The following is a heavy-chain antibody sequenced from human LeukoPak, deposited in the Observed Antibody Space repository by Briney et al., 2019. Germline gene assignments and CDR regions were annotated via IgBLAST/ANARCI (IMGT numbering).Heavy chain of an antibody. CDR2: ISGSADST. CDR3: VKEVGEYRRSTSCETGNWFDP. Sequence: PGGSLRLSCTASGFMFSSSVMSWVRQAPGKGLEWVSAISGSADSTYYADSVKGRFTISRDNSKNTPYLQMSSLRAEDTAVYYCVKEVGEYRRSTSCETGNWFDPWGQGTLVTVSS. D-gene: IGHD2-2*01. CDR1: GFMFSSSV. J-gene: IGHJ5*02. V-gene: IGHV3-23*01.